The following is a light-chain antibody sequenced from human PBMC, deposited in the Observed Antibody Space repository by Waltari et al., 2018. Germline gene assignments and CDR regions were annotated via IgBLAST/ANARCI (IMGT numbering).Light chain of an antibody. CDR1: QTISTS. Sequence: DIEITQSPASLSASVGDRDTITCRPSQTISTSLTWHQPKPGTTPKLLICGASNLQSVVPSGFSGSGSGTDFTLTISSLQPEDSATYYYEQSYSTPLTFDGGTKVEIK. J-gene: IGKJ4*01. CDR2: GAS. V-gene: IGKV1-39*01. CDR3: EQSYSTPLT.